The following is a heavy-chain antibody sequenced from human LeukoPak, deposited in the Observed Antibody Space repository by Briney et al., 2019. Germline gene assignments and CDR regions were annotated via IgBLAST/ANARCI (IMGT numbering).Heavy chain of an antibody. CDR1: GFTFSDHY. CDR2: IGGSGSNI. J-gene: IGHJ4*02. V-gene: IGHV3-11*01. CDR3: TRDPRLGLY. D-gene: IGHD2-21*01. Sequence: PGGSLRLSCAASGFTFSDHYMSWLRQAPGKGLEWLSYIGGSGSNIQYADSVKGRFTISRDNRKNVLYLQMNSLRDEDTAVYYCTRDPRLGLYWGQGTLVTVSS.